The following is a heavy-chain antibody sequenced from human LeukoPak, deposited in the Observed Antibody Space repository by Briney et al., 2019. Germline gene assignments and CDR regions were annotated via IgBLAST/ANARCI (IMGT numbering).Heavy chain of an antibody. J-gene: IGHJ4*02. Sequence: GASLQISCNGSGYSFTSYWIGWVRPLPGKGLEWMGIIYPGDSDTRYSPSFQGQVTISADKSISTAYLQWSSLKASDTAMYYCARSAGGYSSGWDDYWGQGTLVTVSS. D-gene: IGHD6-19*01. CDR3: ARSAGGYSSGWDDY. V-gene: IGHV5-51*01. CDR1: GYSFTSYW. CDR2: IYPGDSDT.